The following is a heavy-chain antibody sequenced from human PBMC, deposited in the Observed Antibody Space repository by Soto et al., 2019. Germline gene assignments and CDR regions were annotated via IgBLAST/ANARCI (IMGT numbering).Heavy chain of an antibody. D-gene: IGHD3-22*01. Sequence: QVQLQESGPGLVKPSETLSLTCSVSGGSISSYYWSWIRQSPGKGLEWIGYIYSSGSTNYNPSLKSRVTISVDTSKNQFSLKLSSVTAADTAVYYCARDLPPSYDSSGYSVFDIWGQGTMVTVSS. CDR2: IYSSGST. CDR1: GGSISSYY. J-gene: IGHJ3*02. CDR3: ARDLPPSYDSSGYSVFDI. V-gene: IGHV4-59*01.